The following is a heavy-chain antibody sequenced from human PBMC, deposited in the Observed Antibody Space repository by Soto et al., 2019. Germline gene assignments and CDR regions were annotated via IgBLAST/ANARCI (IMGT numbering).Heavy chain of an antibody. J-gene: IGHJ3*02. CDR1: GFTFSSYW. CDR3: ARATRIVVVVDGPGDAFDI. D-gene: IGHD2-15*01. CDR2: IKQDGSEK. V-gene: IGHV3-7*01. Sequence: EVQLVESGGGLVQPGGSLRLSCAASGFTFSSYWMSWVRQAPGKGLEWVANIKQDGSEKYYVDSVKGRFTISRDNAKKSLYLQMNSLRAEDTAVYYCARATRIVVVVDGPGDAFDIWGQGTMVTVSS.